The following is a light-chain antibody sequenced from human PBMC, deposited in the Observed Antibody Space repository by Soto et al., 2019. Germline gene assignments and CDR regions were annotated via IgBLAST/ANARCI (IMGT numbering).Light chain of an antibody. CDR1: QSVSSSY. CDR3: QQRSNWPPT. V-gene: IGKV3D-20*02. Sequence: EIVLTQSPGTLSLSPGERATLSCRASQSVSSSYLAWYQQNPGQAPRLLIYDASNRATGIPARFSGSGSGTDFTLTISSLEPEDFAVYYCQQRSNWPPTFGQGTKVDIK. J-gene: IGKJ1*01. CDR2: DAS.